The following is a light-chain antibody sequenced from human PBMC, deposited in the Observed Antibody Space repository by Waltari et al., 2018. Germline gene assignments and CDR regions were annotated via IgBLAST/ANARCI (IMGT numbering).Light chain of an antibody. V-gene: IGLV2-14*03. CDR3: SSQSSDNVVL. J-gene: IGLJ2*01. CDR2: DAS. Sequence: QSALTQPASVSGSPGQSITISCTGTSSDVGGYNSVSWYQDHPGQAPNVSIYDASDRPSGIPERFSGSKSGNTASLTISGLQAEDESDYYCSSQSSDNVVLFGGGTKLTVL. CDR1: SSDVGGYNS.